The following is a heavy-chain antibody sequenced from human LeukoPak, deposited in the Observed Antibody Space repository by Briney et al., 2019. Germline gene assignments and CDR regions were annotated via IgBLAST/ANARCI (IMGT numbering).Heavy chain of an antibody. V-gene: IGHV4-39*07. CDR2: IYYSVST. J-gene: IGHJ4*02. D-gene: IGHD1-1*01. Sequence: SSETLSLTCTVSGGSISSSSYYWGWIRQPPGKGLEWIGSIYYSVSTYYNPSLKSRVTISVDTSKNQFSLKLSSVTAADTAVYYCARLEIWSQGTLVTVS. CDR1: GGSISSSSYY. CDR3: ARLEI.